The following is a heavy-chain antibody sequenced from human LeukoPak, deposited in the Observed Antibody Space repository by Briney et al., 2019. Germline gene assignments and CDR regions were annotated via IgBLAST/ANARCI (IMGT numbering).Heavy chain of an antibody. CDR3: ARSSYDSSLRIDDF. D-gene: IGHD3-22*01. CDR2: IKPYSGDT. Sequence: ASVKVSCKASGYTFTDYYMHWVRQAPGPGLEWMGWIKPYSGDTNYAQKFQGRVTMTRDTSISTAYMELSRLRSDDTAVYYCARSSYDSSLRIDDFWGQGTLVTVSS. CDR1: GYTFTDYY. J-gene: IGHJ4*02. V-gene: IGHV1-2*02.